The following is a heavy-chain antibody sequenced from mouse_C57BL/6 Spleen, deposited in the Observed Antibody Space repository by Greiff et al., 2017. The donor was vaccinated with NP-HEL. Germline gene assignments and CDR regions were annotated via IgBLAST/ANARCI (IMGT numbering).Heavy chain of an antibody. CDR1: GYAFSSYW. CDR3: ARGITTGKGNFDY. Sequence: QVQLKESGAELVKPGASVKISCKASGYAFSSYWMNWVKQRPGKGLEWIGQIYPGDGDTNYNGKFKGKATLTADKSPSTAYMQLSSLTSEDSAVYFCARGITTGKGNFDYWGQGTTVTVSS. V-gene: IGHV1-80*01. CDR2: IYPGDGDT. D-gene: IGHD1-1*01. J-gene: IGHJ2*01.